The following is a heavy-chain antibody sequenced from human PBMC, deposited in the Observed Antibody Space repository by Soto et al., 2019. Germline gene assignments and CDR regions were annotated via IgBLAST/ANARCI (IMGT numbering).Heavy chain of an antibody. D-gene: IGHD3-10*01. J-gene: IGHJ5*02. CDR2: IYYSGST. CDR3: ARHSYYYGSTYGGWLDP. Sequence: QLQLQESGPGLVKPSETLSLTCTVSGDSISSSSYYWGWIRQPPGKGLEWIGSIYYSGSTYYNPSLKIRVTISVDTSKTQFSLKLSSVTAADTAVYYCARHSYYYGSTYGGWLDPWGQGTLVTVSS. V-gene: IGHV4-39*01. CDR1: GDSISSSSYY.